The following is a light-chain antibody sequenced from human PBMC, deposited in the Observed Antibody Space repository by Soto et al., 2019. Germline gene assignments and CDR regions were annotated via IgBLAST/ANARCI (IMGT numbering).Light chain of an antibody. CDR3: QQYSDWPTLT. Sequence: DIVMTQSPATLSVSPGERVTLSCRASQSVSSNLAWYQQKPGQAPRLLIYGASTRATGIPARFSGSGSGTEFTLTISSLQSEDFAVYYCQQYSDWPTLTFGGGTKVEIK. CDR1: QSVSSN. V-gene: IGKV3-15*01. CDR2: GAS. J-gene: IGKJ4*01.